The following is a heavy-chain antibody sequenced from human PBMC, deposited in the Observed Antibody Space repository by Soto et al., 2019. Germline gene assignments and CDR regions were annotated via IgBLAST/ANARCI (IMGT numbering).Heavy chain of an antibody. V-gene: IGHV4-59*01. D-gene: IGHD2-2*01. CDR1: GGSISNNY. CDR2: IYYTGST. Sequence: SETLSLTCTVSGGSISNNYWSWIRQTPGKGLEWIGCIYYTGSTNYNPSLKSRVSFSVDTSKNQFSLKLSSVTAADTAVYYCARYYCSSDTCYYFDYWGQGALVTVSS. CDR3: ARYYCSSDTCYYFDY. J-gene: IGHJ4*02.